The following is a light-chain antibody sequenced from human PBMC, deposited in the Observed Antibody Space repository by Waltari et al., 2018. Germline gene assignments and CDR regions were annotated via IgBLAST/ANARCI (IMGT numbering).Light chain of an antibody. J-gene: IGKJ5*01. Sequence: EIVLTQSPAPLSLSPGERAPLPSRASQGVSSYLAWHQQTPGQAPRLLIYDASNRATGIPARFSGSWSGTDFTLTISSLEPEDFAVYYCQQRSNWPPITFGQGTRLEIK. CDR2: DAS. CDR1: QGVSSY. V-gene: IGKV3-11*01. CDR3: QQRSNWPPIT.